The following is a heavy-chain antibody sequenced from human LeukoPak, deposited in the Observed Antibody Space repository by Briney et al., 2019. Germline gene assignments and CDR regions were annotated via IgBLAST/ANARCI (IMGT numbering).Heavy chain of an antibody. Sequence: SETLSLTCTVSGGSISSSSYYWGWIRQPPGKGLEWIGSIYYSGSTYYNPSLKSRVTISVDTSKNPSSLQLSSVPAGDTAVYYCARHKYYYDSSGYLFDYWGQGTLVSVSS. V-gene: IGHV4-39*01. CDR3: ARHKYYYDSSGYLFDY. CDR2: IYYSGST. D-gene: IGHD3-22*01. J-gene: IGHJ4*02. CDR1: GGSISSSSYY.